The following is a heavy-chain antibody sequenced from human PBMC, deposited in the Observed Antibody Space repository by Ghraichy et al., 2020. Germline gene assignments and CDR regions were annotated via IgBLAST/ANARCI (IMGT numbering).Heavy chain of an antibody. D-gene: IGHD7-27*01. J-gene: IGHJ2*01. CDR1: GDSIRNYY. CDR2: TFHSGST. Sequence: SQTLSLTCGVPGDSIRNYYWTWMRQPPGKGLEWIGYTFHSGSTKFSPSLKSRVALSVDTSKNQFSLNLTSVTAADTAVYYCARGTANWGSGNWYFDLWGRGTLVSVSS. V-gene: IGHV4-59*01. CDR3: ARGTANWGSGNWYFDL.